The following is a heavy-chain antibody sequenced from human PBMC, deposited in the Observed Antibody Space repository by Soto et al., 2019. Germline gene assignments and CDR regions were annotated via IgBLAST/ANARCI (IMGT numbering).Heavy chain of an antibody. V-gene: IGHV3-30*18. Sequence: QVQLVESGGGVVQPGRSLRLSCAASGFTFSYYSMHWVRQAPGKGLEWVAVISYDGSNKYYADSVKGRFIISRDNSKNRLYLQMNSLRAEDTAVYYCAKGLPLDYWGQGTLVTVSS. CDR3: AKGLPLDY. J-gene: IGHJ4*02. D-gene: IGHD4-17*01. CDR2: ISYDGSNK. CDR1: GFTFSYYS.